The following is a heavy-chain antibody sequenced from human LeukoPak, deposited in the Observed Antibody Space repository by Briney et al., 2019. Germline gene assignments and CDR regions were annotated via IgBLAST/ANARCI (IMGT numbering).Heavy chain of an antibody. CDR2: ISSSGSTI. V-gene: IGHV3-48*03. CDR1: GFTFSSYE. J-gene: IGHJ6*04. CDR3: AELGIPMIGGV. D-gene: IGHD3-10*02. Sequence: PGGSLRLSCAASGFTFSSYEMNWVRQAPGKGLEWVSYISSSGSTIYYADSVKGRFTISRDNADNSLYRQMNSLRAEDTAVYYCAELGIPMIGGVWGKGTTVTISS.